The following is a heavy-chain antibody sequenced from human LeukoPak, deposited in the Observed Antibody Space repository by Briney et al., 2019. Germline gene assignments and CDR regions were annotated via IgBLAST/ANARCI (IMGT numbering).Heavy chain of an antibody. V-gene: IGHV4-59*08. J-gene: IGHJ4*02. CDR3: ARHVWLQPFDY. CDR2: IYYSGST. Sequence: SETLSLTCSVSGGSMNSYYWSWIRQSPGKGLEWIGYIYYSGSTNYNPSLKSRVTISADTSKNQFSLKLSSVTAADTAVYYCARHVWLQPFDYWGQGTLVTVSS. D-gene: IGHD3-9*01. CDR1: GGSMNSYY.